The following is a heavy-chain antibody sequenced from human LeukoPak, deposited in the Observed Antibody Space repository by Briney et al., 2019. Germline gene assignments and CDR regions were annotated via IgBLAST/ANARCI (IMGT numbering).Heavy chain of an antibody. CDR3: ARDPVDF. V-gene: IGHV3-48*01. CDR1: GFTFSSYS. CDR2: ISSSSSTI. J-gene: IGHJ4*02. Sequence: GGSLRLSCAASGFTFSSYSMSWVRQAPGKGLEWVSYISSSSSTIYYADSVKGRFTISRDNSKNTLYLQMNSLRAEDTAVYYCARDPVDFWGQGTLVTVSS.